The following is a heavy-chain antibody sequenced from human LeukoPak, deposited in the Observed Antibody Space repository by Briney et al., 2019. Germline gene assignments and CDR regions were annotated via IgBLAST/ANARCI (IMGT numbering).Heavy chain of an antibody. J-gene: IGHJ4*02. CDR3: AKSGESDSSGYYFDY. CDR1: GFTFSSYG. V-gene: IGHV3-30*18. D-gene: IGHD3-22*01. Sequence: GGSLRLSCAASGFTFSSYGMHWVRQAPGKGLEWVAAISYDGSKTYYVDSVKGRFTISRDNSKNTLYLQMNSLRAEDTAVYYCAKSGESDSSGYYFDYWGQGTLVTVSS. CDR2: ISYDGSKT.